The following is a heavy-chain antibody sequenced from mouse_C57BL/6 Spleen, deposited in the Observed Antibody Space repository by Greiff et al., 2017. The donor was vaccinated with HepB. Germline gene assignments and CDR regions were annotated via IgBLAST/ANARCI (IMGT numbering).Heavy chain of an antibody. Sequence: QVQLQQPGAELVKPGASVKMSCKASGYTFTSYWITWVKQRPGQGLEWIGDIYPGSGSTNYNEKFKSKATLTVDTSSSTAYMQLSSLTSEDSAVYYCARFYDYDVAWFAYWGQGTRVTVSA. D-gene: IGHD2-4*01. V-gene: IGHV1-55*01. J-gene: IGHJ3*01. CDR3: ARFYDYDVAWFAY. CDR1: GYTFTSYW. CDR2: IYPGSGST.